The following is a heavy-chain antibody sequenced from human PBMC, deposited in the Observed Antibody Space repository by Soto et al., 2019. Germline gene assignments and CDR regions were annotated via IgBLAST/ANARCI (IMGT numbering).Heavy chain of an antibody. Sequence: QVQLVQSGAEVKKPGSSVKVSCKASGGTFSSYAISWVRQAPGQGLEWMGGIIPIFGTANYAQKFQGRVTITAVESTRTACMELSSLRSAHTAVYYRARERASSGYDDPGQFDYWGQGTLVTVSS. V-gene: IGHV1-69*12. D-gene: IGHD5-12*01. J-gene: IGHJ4*02. CDR1: GGTFSSYA. CDR3: ARERASSGYDDPGQFDY. CDR2: IIPIFGTA.